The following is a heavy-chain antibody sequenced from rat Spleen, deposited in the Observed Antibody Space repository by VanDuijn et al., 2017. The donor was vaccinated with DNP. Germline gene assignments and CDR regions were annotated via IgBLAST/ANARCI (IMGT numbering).Heavy chain of an antibody. Sequence: EVQLVESGGGLIQPGRSLKLSCAASGFTFSDYNMAWVRQAPKKGLEWVATIIYDGTRTYYRDSVRGRFTISRDNVKSLLYLEMDSLRSEDTATYYCATTFPYKDYVDYWGQGVMVTISS. CDR3: ATTFPYKDYVDY. CDR2: IIYDGTRT. J-gene: IGHJ2*01. D-gene: IGHD1-1*01. V-gene: IGHV5S10*01. CDR1: GFTFSDYN.